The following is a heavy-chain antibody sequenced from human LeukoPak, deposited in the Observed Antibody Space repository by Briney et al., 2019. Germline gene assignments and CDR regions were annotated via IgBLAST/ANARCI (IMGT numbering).Heavy chain of an antibody. CDR1: GDSISSGSYY. J-gene: IGHJ4*02. Sequence: PSETLSLTCTVSGDSISSGSYYWSWIRQPPGKGLEWIGYIYHSGSTYYNPSLMSRVTISVDRSKNQFSLKLTSVTAADTAVYYCARGGFGCSSTSCYFDYWGQGTLVTVSS. V-gene: IGHV4-30-2*01. CDR2: IYHSGST. D-gene: IGHD2-2*01. CDR3: ARGGFGCSSTSCYFDY.